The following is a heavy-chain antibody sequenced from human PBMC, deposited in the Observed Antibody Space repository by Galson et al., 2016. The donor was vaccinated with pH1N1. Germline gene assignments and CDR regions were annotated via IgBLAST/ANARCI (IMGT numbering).Heavy chain of an antibody. CDR3: ARLVRGSYPDPLYYFDF. V-gene: IGHV4-39*02. D-gene: IGHD1-26*01. Sequence: SEPLSLTCTVSGASSIGNNFYGGWIRQTPGKGLEWIGNIHYSETTYYNPSLKSRVTISVDTSKNHFSLKLNYVTAADTAVYFCARLVRGSYPDPLYYFDFWGQGTLVTVSS. CDR2: IHYSETT. CDR1: GASSIGNNFY. J-gene: IGHJ4*02.